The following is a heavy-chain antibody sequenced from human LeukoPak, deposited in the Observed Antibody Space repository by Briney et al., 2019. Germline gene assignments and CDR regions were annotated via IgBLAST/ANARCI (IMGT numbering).Heavy chain of an antibody. D-gene: IGHD3-22*01. CDR1: CRSFSGYL. CDR2: INHSGSA. V-gene: IGHV4-34*01. Sequence: SDTLPHICAVYCRSFSGYLWSWIRQTAGKGLEWMGEINHSGSAKYNPSLKSRLSISVTLSKNQFSLVLRSVTSAHTAVYYCARGEALFTDPSGHYAGGLYEYAHGGQGPVVSVSS. J-gene: IGHJ4*02. CDR3: ARGEALFTDPSGHYAGGLYEYAH.